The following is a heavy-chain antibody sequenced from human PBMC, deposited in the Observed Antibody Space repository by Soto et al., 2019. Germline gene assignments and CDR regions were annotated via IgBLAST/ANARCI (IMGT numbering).Heavy chain of an antibody. CDR3: ARHVASVGPTADSYYGMNA. CDR2: ITPILGSA. V-gene: IGHV1-69*01. J-gene: IGHJ6*02. D-gene: IGHD1-26*01. CDR1: GGPFSRYT. Sequence: HVQLVQSGAEVRKPGSSVTISCKASGGPFSRYTFTWVRQAPGQGLEWMGGITPILGSANYAQKFQGRVTITADETTTTVKLQLSSLRSADTDVFSCARHVASVGPTADSYYGMNAWGQGTSVIVSS.